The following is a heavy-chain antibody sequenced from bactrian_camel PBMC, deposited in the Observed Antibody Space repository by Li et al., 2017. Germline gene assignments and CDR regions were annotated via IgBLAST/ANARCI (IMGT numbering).Heavy chain of an antibody. CDR2: INSGGSST. CDR1: GFTFNNYA. Sequence: VQLVESGGGLVQPGGSLRLSCSASGFTFNNYALSWVRQTPGKALEWVSGINSGGSSTFYADSVKGRFTISRDNNKNTVYLQLNGLKIEDTAMYYCASYGDKWDYKYWGQGTQVTVS. CDR3: ASYGDKWDYKY. V-gene: IGHV3S40*01. D-gene: IGHD6*01. J-gene: IGHJ4*01.